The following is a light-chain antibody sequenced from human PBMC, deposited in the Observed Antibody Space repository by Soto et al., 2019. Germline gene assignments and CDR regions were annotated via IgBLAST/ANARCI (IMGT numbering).Light chain of an antibody. Sequence: EIVLTQSPGTLSLSPGERATLSCRASQSVSSSYLAWYQQKPGRAPRPLIYGASSRAIGIPDRFSGSGSGTDFTLTISRLEPEDFAVYYCQQYGSSPWTFGQGTKVDIK. CDR1: QSVSSSY. CDR3: QQYGSSPWT. CDR2: GAS. J-gene: IGKJ1*01. V-gene: IGKV3-20*01.